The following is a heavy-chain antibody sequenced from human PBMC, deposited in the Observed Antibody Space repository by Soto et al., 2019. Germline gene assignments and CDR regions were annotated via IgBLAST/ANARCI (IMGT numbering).Heavy chain of an antibody. D-gene: IGHD2-8*01. J-gene: IGHJ6*02. V-gene: IGHV3-11*05. Sequence: QVQLVESGGGLVKPGGSLRLSCAASGFTFSDYYMSWIRQAPGKGLAWVSYISSSSSYTNYADSVKGRFTISRDNAKNSLYLQMNSLRAEDTAVYYCAREMGSDYYGMDVWGQGTTVTVSS. CDR3: AREMGSDYYGMDV. CDR2: ISSSSSYT. CDR1: GFTFSDYY.